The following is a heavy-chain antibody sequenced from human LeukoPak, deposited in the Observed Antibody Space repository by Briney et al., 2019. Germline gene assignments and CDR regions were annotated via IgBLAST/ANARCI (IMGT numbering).Heavy chain of an antibody. J-gene: IGHJ4*02. D-gene: IGHD6-13*01. Sequence: SETLSLTCSVSGASISSHYWSWIRQPPGKGLEWIGYIYYSVRTNYNPSLKSRVTISVDMPNNQFSLKMSSVTAADTAVYYCARVDSSNWYEYRGYFDYWGQGTLVTVSS. CDR1: GASISSHY. V-gene: IGHV4-59*11. CDR3: ARVDSSNWYEYRGYFDY. CDR2: IYYSVRT.